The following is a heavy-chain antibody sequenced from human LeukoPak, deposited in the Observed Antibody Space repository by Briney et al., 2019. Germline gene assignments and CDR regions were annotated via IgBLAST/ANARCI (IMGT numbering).Heavy chain of an antibody. CDR3: ARDRGYIYGYSYYFEN. D-gene: IGHD5-18*01. Sequence: GGSLRLSCAASGFTVSTNYMSWVRQAPGKGLEWVSVIYSGGATFYADSVKGRFTISRDNSRNTLYLQMNSLRAEDTAVYYCARDRGYIYGYSYYFENWGQGTLVTVSS. V-gene: IGHV3-53*01. CDR2: IYSGGAT. CDR1: GFTVSTNY. J-gene: IGHJ4*02.